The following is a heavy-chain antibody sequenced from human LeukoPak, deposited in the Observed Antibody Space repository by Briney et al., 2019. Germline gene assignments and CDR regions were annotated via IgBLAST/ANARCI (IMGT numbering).Heavy chain of an antibody. CDR2: IYSGGKT. D-gene: IGHD3-10*01. Sequence: GGSLRLSCAASGFTVSSNYMSWVRQAPGKGLEWVSVIYSGGKTYYADLVKGRFPISRENSKNTLYLQRNSLRTEEPALYYCVKDATGTYSGMDYWGQGNLVSVSS. V-gene: IGHV3-66*01. CDR3: VKDATGTYSGMDY. CDR1: GFTVSSNY. J-gene: IGHJ4*02.